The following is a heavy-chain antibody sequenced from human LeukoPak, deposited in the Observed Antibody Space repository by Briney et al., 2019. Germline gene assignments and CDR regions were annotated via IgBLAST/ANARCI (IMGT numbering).Heavy chain of an antibody. CDR3: ASSARRGYDILTGYYTPPDAFDI. CDR1: GGSISSYY. Sequence: SETLSLTCTVSGGSISSYYWSWIRQPPGKGLEWIGYIYYSGSTNYNPSLKSRVTISVDTSKNQFSLKLSSVTAADTAVYYCASSARRGYDILTGYYTPPDAFDIWGQGTMVTVSS. CDR2: IYYSGST. D-gene: IGHD3-9*01. V-gene: IGHV4-59*01. J-gene: IGHJ3*02.